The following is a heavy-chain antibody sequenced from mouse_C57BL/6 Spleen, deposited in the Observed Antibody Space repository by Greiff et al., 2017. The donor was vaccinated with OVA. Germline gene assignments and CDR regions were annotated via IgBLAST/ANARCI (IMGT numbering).Heavy chain of an antibody. Sequence: EVNVVESGGGLVQSGRSLRLSCATSGFTFSDFYMEWVRQAPGKGLEWIAASRNKANDYTTEYSASVKGRFIVSRDTSQSILYLQMNALRAEDTAIYYCARDARLRGAMDYWGQGTSVTVSS. CDR2: SRNKANDYTT. CDR1: GFTFSDFY. J-gene: IGHJ4*01. D-gene: IGHD1-1*01. CDR3: ARDARLRGAMDY. V-gene: IGHV7-1*01.